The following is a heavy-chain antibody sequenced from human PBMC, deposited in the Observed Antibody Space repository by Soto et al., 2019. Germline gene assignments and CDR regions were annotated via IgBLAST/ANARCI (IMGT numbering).Heavy chain of an antibody. CDR1: GGSISSYY. CDR3: ARRGGYGSGSYPIDY. V-gene: IGHV4-59*08. J-gene: IGHJ4*02. CDR2: IYYSGST. Sequence: ETLSLTCTVSGGSISSYYWSWIRQPPGKGLEWIGYIYYSGSTNYNPSLKSRVTISVDTSKNQFSLKLSSVTAADTAVYYCARRGGYGSGSYPIDYWGQGTLVTVSS. D-gene: IGHD3-10*01.